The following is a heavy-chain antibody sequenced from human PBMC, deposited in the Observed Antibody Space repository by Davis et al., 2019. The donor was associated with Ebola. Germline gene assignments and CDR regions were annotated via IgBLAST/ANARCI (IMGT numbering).Heavy chain of an antibody. D-gene: IGHD6-6*01. Sequence: SVKVSCKASGGTFSSYAISWVRQAPGQGLEWMGGIIPIFGTANYAQKFQGRVTITADESTSTAYMELSSLRSEDTAVYYCARAHGGSSPHYYYYYYGMDVWGQGTTVTVSS. V-gene: IGHV1-69*13. CDR2: IIPIFGTA. CDR3: ARAHGGSSPHYYYYYYGMDV. J-gene: IGHJ6*02. CDR1: GGTFSSYA.